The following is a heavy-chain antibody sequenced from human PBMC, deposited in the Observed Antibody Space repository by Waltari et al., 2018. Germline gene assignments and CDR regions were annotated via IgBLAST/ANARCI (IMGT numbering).Heavy chain of an antibody. D-gene: IGHD6-19*01. CDR2: ISSSSSTI. CDR3: ARDPYGSIEVAEYYMDV. Sequence: EVQMVESGRGLAQPGGSRRFFVAAVGVRCSSDRSKCASPAPGMGLVWVSYISSSSSTISYADSVTGRFTISNDNARNSLYLQMTSLRAEDTAVYYCARDPYGSIEVAEYYMDVWGKGTTVTISS. J-gene: IGHJ6*03. V-gene: IGHV3-48*04. CDR1: GVRCSSDR.